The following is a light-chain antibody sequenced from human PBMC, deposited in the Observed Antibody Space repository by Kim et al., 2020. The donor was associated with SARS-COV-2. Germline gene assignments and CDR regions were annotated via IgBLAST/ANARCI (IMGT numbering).Light chain of an antibody. V-gene: IGLV2-14*04. Sequence: GQSITSSCIGSSSDIGGYNYVSWYQQHPGKAPKVIIYAVSKRPSGVSNHFSGSKSGNTASLTISGLQAEDEADYYCSSYTSISTYVFGTGTKVTVL. J-gene: IGLJ1*01. CDR2: AVS. CDR3: SSYTSISTYV. CDR1: SSDIGGYNY.